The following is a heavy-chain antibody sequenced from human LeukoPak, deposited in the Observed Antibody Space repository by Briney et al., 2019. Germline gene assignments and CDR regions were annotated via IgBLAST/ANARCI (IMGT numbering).Heavy chain of an antibody. CDR1: GFTFSSYS. CDR2: ISSSSSYI. CDR3: ARGFPFAFDI. D-gene: IGHD2-21*01. V-gene: IGHV3-21*01. Sequence: GGSLRLSCAASGFTFSSYSMTWVRQAPGKGLEWVSSISSSSSYIYYADSVKGRFTISRDNAKNSLYLQMNSLRAEDTAVYYCARGFPFAFDIWGQGTMVTVSS. J-gene: IGHJ3*02.